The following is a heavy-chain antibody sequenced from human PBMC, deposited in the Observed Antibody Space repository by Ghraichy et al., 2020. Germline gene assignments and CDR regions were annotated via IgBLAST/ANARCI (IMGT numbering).Heavy chain of an antibody. Sequence: ETLSLTCAASGFTFSNAWMSWVRQAPGKRLEWVGRIKSKTDGGTTDYAAPVKGRFTISRDDSKNTLYLQMNSLKTEDTAVYYCTTDCSPVAVTTHYYYGMDVWGQGTTVTVSS. D-gene: IGHD4-17*01. V-gene: IGHV3-15*01. CDR2: IKSKTDGGTT. CDR1: GFTFSNAW. J-gene: IGHJ6*02. CDR3: TTDCSPVAVTTHYYYGMDV.